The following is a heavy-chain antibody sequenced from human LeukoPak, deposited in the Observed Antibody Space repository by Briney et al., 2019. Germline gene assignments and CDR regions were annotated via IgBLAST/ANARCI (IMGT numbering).Heavy chain of an antibody. CDR3: ARGVCSGGSCYSRGP. D-gene: IGHD2-15*01. Sequence: ASVKVSCKASGYTFTGYYMHWVRQAPGQGLEWMGWISAYNGNTNYAQKFQGRVTMTRNTSISTAYMELSSLRSEDTAVYYCARGVCSGGSCYSRGPWGQGTLVTVSS. J-gene: IGHJ5*02. CDR1: GYTFTGYY. CDR2: ISAYNGNT. V-gene: IGHV1-8*02.